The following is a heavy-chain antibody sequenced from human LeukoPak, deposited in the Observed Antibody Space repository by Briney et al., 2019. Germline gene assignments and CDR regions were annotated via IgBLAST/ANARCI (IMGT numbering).Heavy chain of an antibody. CDR2: VSSSSSYI. J-gene: IGHJ3*02. CDR3: ARQGQQLVEDAFDI. CDR1: GFTFSSYT. D-gene: IGHD6-13*01. V-gene: IGHV3-21*01. Sequence: GGSLRLSCAASGFTFSSYTMNWVRQAPGKGLEWVSSVSSSSSYINYADSVKGRFTISRDNAKNSLYLQMNSLRAEDTAVYYCARQGQQLVEDAFDIWGQGTMVTVSS.